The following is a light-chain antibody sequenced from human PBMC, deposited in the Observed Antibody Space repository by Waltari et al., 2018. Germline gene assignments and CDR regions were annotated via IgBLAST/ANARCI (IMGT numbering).Light chain of an antibody. CDR1: QSITMY. J-gene: IGKJ3*01. CDR3: QQTYSSPR. Sequence: DIQMTQSPSSLSASVGDRVTITCRASQSITMYLNWYQQKAGKAPKLLIYAASILQSGFPSRFSGSGSGTDFTLTISNLQPEDFATYFCQQTYSSPRFGPGTKVDFK. CDR2: AAS. V-gene: IGKV1-39*01.